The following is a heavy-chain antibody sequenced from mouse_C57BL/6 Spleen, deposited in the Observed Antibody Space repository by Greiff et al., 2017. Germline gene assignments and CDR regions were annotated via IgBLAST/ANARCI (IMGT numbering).Heavy chain of an antibody. V-gene: IGHV10-1*01. CDR3: VRQIYYYEYFDV. Sequence: EVKLVESGGGLVQPKGSLKLSCAASGFSFNTYAMNWVRQAPGKGLEWVARIRSKSNNYATYYADSVKDRFTISRDDSESMLYLQMNNLKTEDTAMYYCVRQIYYYEYFDVWGTGTTVTVSS. CDR1: GFSFNTYA. D-gene: IGHD1-1*01. CDR2: IRSKSNNYAT. J-gene: IGHJ1*03.